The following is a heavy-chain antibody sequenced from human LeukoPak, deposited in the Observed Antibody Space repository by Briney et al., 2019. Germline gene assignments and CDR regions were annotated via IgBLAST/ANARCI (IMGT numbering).Heavy chain of an antibody. J-gene: IGHJ3*02. V-gene: IGHV1-69*13. Sequence: SVKVSCKASGGTFSSYAISWVRQAPGQGLERMGGIIPIFGTANYAQKFQGRVTITADESTSAAYMELSSLRSEDTAVYYCARLGYYGSGSEPGDDKAFDIWGQGTMVTVSS. D-gene: IGHD3-10*01. CDR3: ARLGYYGSGSEPGDDKAFDI. CDR2: IIPIFGTA. CDR1: GGTFSSYA.